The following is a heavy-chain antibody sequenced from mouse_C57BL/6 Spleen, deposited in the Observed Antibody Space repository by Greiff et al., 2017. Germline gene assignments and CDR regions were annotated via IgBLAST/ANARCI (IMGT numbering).Heavy chain of an antibody. D-gene: IGHD2-10*02. V-gene: IGHV1-69*01. Sequence: VQLQQPGAELVMPGASVKLSCKASGYTFTSYWMPWVKQRPGQGLEWIGEFDPSDSYTNYNQKFKGKSTLTVDKSSSTAYMQLSSLTSEDSAVYYCARRGYDYGAMDYWGQGTSVTVSS. CDR1: GYTFTSYW. CDR3: ARRGYDYGAMDY. J-gene: IGHJ4*01. CDR2: FDPSDSYT.